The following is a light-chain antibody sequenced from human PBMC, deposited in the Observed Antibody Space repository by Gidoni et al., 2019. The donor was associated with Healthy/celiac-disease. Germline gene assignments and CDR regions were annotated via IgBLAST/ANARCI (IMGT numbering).Light chain of an antibody. J-gene: IGKJ4*01. CDR1: QSVSSY. CDR3: QQRSNWPKLT. V-gene: IGKV3-11*01. Sequence: EIVLTQSPATLSLSPGERATLSCRDSQSVSSYLAWYQQKPGQAPRLLIYDASNRATGIPARFSGSGSGTDVTLTISSLEPEDFAVYYCQQRSNWPKLTFGGGTKVEIK. CDR2: DAS.